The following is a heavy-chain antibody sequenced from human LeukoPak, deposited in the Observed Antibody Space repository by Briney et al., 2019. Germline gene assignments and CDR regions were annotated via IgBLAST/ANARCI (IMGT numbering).Heavy chain of an antibody. D-gene: IGHD6-13*01. J-gene: IGHJ4*02. CDR2: IYYSGST. Sequence: SQTLSLTCTVSGGSISSGGYYWSWLGQHPGKGLEWIGYIYYSGSTYYNPSLKSRVTISVDTSKNQFSLKLSSVTAADTAVYYCAREERAAAAEGGFDYWGQGTLVTVSS. CDR1: GGSISSGGYY. CDR3: AREERAAAAEGGFDY. V-gene: IGHV4-31*03.